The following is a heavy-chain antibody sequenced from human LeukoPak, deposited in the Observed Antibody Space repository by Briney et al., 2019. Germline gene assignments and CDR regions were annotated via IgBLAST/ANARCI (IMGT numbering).Heavy chain of an antibody. CDR1: GGSFSGYY. CDR2: INHSGST. D-gene: IGHD6-13*01. Sequence: PSETLSLTCAVYGGSFSGYYWSWIRQPPGKGLEWIGEINHSGSTNYNPSLKSRVTISVDTSKNQFSLKLSSVTAADTAVYYCARDKNRIAAAGTPFDYWGQGTLVTVSS. J-gene: IGHJ4*02. V-gene: IGHV4-34*01. CDR3: ARDKNRIAAAGTPFDY.